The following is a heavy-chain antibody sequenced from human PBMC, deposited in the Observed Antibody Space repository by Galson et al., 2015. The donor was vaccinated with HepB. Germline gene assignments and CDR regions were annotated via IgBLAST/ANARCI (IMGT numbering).Heavy chain of an antibody. J-gene: IGHJ4*02. D-gene: IGHD3-9*01. CDR1: GYTFTSYG. CDR3: ARGSYDILTGYYMESQFDY. CDR2: ISAYNGNT. Sequence: SVKVSCKASGYTFTSYGISWVRQAPGQGLEWMGWISAYNGNTNYAQKLQGRVTVTTDTSTSTAYMELRSLRSDDTAVYYCARGSYDILTGYYMESQFDYWGQGTLVTVSS. V-gene: IGHV1-18*01.